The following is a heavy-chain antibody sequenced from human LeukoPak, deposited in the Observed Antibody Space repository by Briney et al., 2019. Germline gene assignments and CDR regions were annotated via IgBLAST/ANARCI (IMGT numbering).Heavy chain of an antibody. D-gene: IGHD1-26*01. J-gene: IGHJ5*02. CDR1: GYTFTSYD. CDR3: AREIVGATGWFDP. V-gene: IGHV1-2*04. Sequence: ASVKVSCKASGYTFTSYDINWVRQAPGQGLEWMGWINPNSGGTNYAQKFQGWVTMTRDTSISTAYMELSRLRSDDTAVYYCAREIVGATGWFDPWGQGTLVTVSS. CDR2: INPNSGGT.